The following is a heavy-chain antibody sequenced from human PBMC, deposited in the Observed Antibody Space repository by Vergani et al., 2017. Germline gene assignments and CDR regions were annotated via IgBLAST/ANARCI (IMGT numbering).Heavy chain of an antibody. D-gene: IGHD6-19*01. CDR2: IWYDGSNK. J-gene: IGHJ6*03. Sequence: QVQLVESGGGVVQPGRSLRLSCAASGFTFSSYGMHWVRQAPGKGLEWVAVIWYDGSNKYYADSVKGRFTISRDNSKNTLYLQMNSLRAEDTAVYYCARGIAVAGTEGYCYMDVWGKGTTVTVSS. V-gene: IGHV3-33*01. CDR3: ARGIAVAGTEGYCYMDV. CDR1: GFTFSSYG.